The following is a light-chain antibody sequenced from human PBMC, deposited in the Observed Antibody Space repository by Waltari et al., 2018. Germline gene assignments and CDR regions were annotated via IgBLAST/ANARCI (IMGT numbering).Light chain of an antibody. CDR3: HQAHTFPYT. V-gene: IGKV1-12*02. J-gene: IGKJ2*01. CDR1: QGVTTW. Sequence: DIQMTQSPSSVSASVGARVTITCRASQGVTTWLAWFQQKPGKAPKLLIYAASRLQSGVPSRFTGTGSGTDFTLTINNLQPEDSATYYCHQAHTFPYTFGQGTNLEIK. CDR2: AAS.